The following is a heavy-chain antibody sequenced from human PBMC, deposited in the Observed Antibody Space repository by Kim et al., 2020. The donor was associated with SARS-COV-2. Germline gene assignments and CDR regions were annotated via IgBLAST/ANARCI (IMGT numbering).Heavy chain of an antibody. V-gene: IGHV1-8*01. Sequence: ASVKVSCKASGYTFTSYDINWVRQATGQGLEWMGWMNPNSGNTGYAQKFQGRVTMTRNTSISTAYMELSSLRSEDTAVYYCARSSTRSYYDSSDIDPWGQGTLVTVSS. D-gene: IGHD3-22*01. CDR1: GYTFTSYD. CDR2: MNPNSGNT. CDR3: ARSSTRSYYDSSDIDP. J-gene: IGHJ5*02.